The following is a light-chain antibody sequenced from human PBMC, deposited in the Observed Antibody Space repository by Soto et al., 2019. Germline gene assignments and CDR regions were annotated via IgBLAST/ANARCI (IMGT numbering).Light chain of an antibody. V-gene: IGKV3-11*01. Sequence: EIVLTQSPATLSLSPGQRATLSCRASQSVSNFLAWYQQKPGQAPRLLIYDASSRATDIAVRFTGSGSGTDFTLNISSLETADFAVYYCQQRYEWPFTFGPGTKVDMK. CDR1: QSVSNF. CDR2: DAS. CDR3: QQRYEWPFT. J-gene: IGKJ3*01.